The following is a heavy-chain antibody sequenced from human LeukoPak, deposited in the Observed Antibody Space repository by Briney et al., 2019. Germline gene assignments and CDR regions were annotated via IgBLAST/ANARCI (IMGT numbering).Heavy chain of an antibody. D-gene: IGHD6-19*01. CDR1: GYTFTSYG. CDR3: ARALGVAVAGSAGY. V-gene: IGHV1-2*02. CDR2: INPNTGGT. J-gene: IGHJ4*02. Sequence: ASVKVSCKASGYTFTSYGISWVRQAPGQGLEWMGWINPNTGGTNFAQKFQGRVTMTRDTSISTAYMELSSLRSDDTAVYYCARALGVAVAGSAGYWGQGTLVTVSS.